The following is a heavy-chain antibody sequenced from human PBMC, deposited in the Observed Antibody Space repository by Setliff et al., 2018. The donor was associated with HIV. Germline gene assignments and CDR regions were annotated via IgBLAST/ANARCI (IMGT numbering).Heavy chain of an antibody. V-gene: IGHV4-59*11. J-gene: IGHJ3*02. D-gene: IGHD3-3*01. CDR3: ARESRNDFWSGHYRTFDI. Sequence: SETLSLTCTVSGGSLSNHYWSWLRQSPKNGLEWIGYVYYSGSTNYKPSFKSRVSISVDTYTSTAYLDLRSLRSDDTAMYFCARESRNDFWSGHYRTFDIWGQGTMVTVSS. CDR2: VYYSGST. CDR1: GGSLSNHY.